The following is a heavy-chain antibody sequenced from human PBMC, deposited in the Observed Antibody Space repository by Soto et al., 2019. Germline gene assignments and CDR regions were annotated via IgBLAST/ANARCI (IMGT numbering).Heavy chain of an antibody. CDR3: ARLGRWLQALDS. Sequence: SETLSLTCTVSGGSLTSYYWSWIRQHPGKGLEWVGYIYYTGTTTYNPSLKSRLTLSVDTSKNQFSLKLRSVSAADTAVYYCARLGRWLQALDSWGQGTLVTSPQ. CDR1: GGSLTSYY. D-gene: IGHD5-12*01. J-gene: IGHJ4*02. CDR2: IYYTGTT. V-gene: IGHV4-59*08.